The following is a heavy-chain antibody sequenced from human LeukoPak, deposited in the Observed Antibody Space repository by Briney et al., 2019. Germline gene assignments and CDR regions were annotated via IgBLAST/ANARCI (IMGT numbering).Heavy chain of an antibody. J-gene: IGHJ6*02. CDR3: ARGGEEYCSGGSCYSGGTGYYGMDV. D-gene: IGHD2-15*01. CDR1: GYTFTSYA. CDR2: INAGNGNT. Sequence: ASVKVSCKASGYTFTSYAMHWVRQAPGQRLEWMGWINAGNGNTKYSQKFQGRVTITRDTSASTAYMELSSLRSEDTAVYYCARGGEEYCSGGSCYSGGTGYYGMDVWGQGTTVTVSS. V-gene: IGHV1-3*01.